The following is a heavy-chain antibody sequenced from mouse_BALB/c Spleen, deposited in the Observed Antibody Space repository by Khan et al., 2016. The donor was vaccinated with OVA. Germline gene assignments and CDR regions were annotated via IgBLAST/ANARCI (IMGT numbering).Heavy chain of an antibody. J-gene: IGHJ4*01. CDR1: GFSLTSYG. CDR2: IWAGGST. D-gene: IGHD2-13*01. Sequence: QVQLKESGPGLVAPSQSLSITCTVSGFSLTSYGIHWVRQPPGKGLEWLGVIWAGGSTTYNSALMSRLSISKDNSKSQVFLKMNSLQTDDTAMYYCARGEGDYEDAMDYWGQGTSVTVSS. V-gene: IGHV2-9*02. CDR3: ARGEGDYEDAMDY.